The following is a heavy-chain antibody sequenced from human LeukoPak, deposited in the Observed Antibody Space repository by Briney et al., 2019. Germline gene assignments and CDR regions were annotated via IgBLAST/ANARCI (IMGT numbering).Heavy chain of an antibody. J-gene: IGHJ5*02. CDR2: IKQDESEK. V-gene: IGHV3-7*01. CDR3: TRDGSEAPNWFDP. CDR1: GFTFNNYW. Sequence: PGGSLRLSCEASGFTFNNYWMSWFRQAPGKGLEWVANIKQDESEKNYVDSVKGRFTISRDNVKNSLYLQMNSLRAEDTAVYYCTRDGSEAPNWFDPWGQGTLVTVSS.